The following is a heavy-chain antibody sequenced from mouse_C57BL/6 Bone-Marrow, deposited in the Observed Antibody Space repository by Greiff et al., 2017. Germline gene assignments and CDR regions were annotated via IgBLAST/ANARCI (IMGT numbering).Heavy chain of an antibody. V-gene: IGHV1-87*01. CDR2: IYPGNGDT. CDR1: GYTFTSYC. Sequence: QVQLQQSGTVLARPGASVKMSCTTSGYTFTSYCMRWVKQRPGQGLEWIGAIYPGNGDTSYNQKFKGKATLTADNSSSTAFMQLSRLTSEASAVDYCAWNYGNPYAIDYWGQGTSVTVSS. CDR3: AWNYGNPYAIDY. J-gene: IGHJ4*01. D-gene: IGHD2-1*01.